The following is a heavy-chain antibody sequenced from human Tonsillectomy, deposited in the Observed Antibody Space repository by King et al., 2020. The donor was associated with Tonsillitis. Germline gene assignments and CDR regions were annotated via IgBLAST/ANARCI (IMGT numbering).Heavy chain of an antibody. CDR3: ARHLYDMTTLDS. V-gene: IGHV4-59*08. Sequence: QVQLVESGPGLVKPSETLSLTCTVSGGSITSYYWSWIRQPPGKGLEWIGYIYYSGSTDYNPSLKSRVTISLGTSKNDFFLKLRSVTAADTAVYYCARHLYDMTTLDSWGQGTRVIVSS. J-gene: IGHJ4*02. CDR1: GGSITSYY. CDR2: IYYSGST. D-gene: IGHD3-9*01.